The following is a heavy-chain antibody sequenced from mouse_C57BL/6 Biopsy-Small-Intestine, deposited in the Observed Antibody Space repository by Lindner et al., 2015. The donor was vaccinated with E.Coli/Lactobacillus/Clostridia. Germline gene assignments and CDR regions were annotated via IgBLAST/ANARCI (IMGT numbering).Heavy chain of an antibody. V-gene: IGHV1S61*01. CDR1: GDTFTTYY. D-gene: IGHD6-1*01. Sequence: SVKVSCKASGDTFTTYYFHWVRQAPGQGLEWMGIINPSAGTTTYAQKFQGRVNMTSDTSTNTVYMELSSLRSEDTAEFYCVRASWRQVVEFDLWGLGTLVIVSS. CDR3: VRASWRQVVEFDL. CDR2: INPSAGTT. J-gene: IGHJ1*01.